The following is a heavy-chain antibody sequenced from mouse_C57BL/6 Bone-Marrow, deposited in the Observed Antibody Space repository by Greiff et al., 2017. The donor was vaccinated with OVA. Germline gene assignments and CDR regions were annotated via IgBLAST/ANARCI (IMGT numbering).Heavy chain of an antibody. Sequence: LQESGAELVRPGTSVKVSCKASGYAFTNYLIEWVKQRPGQGLEWIGVINPGSGGTNYNEKFKGKATLTADKSSSTAYMQLSSLTSEDSAVYFCARKGYYGYDERNPPHFDYWGQGTTLTVSS. CDR3: ARKGYYGYDERNPPHFDY. CDR2: INPGSGGT. D-gene: IGHD2-2*01. V-gene: IGHV1-54*01. CDR1: GYAFTNYL. J-gene: IGHJ2*01.